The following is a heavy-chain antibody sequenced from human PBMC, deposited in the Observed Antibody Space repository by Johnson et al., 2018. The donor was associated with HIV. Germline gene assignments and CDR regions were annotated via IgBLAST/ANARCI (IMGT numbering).Heavy chain of an antibody. CDR3: AKSGLFVLVVYAPDVFDI. V-gene: IGHV3-30*18. D-gene: IGHD2-8*02. Sequence: QVQLVESGGGVVQPGRSLRLSCAASGFTFTHYAMDWVRQAPGKGLEWVAVIWFDGSNKYYADSVKGRFTISRDNSKNTLYLQMNSQRAEDTAVYYCAKSGLFVLVVYAPDVFDIWGQGTMVTVSS. CDR1: GFTFTHYA. CDR2: IWFDGSNK. J-gene: IGHJ3*02.